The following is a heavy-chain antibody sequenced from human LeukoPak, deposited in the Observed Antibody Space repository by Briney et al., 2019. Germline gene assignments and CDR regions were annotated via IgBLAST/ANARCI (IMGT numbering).Heavy chain of an antibody. CDR1: GFTFSSYG. CDR3: AKDARRINMIGVVTKRAGYFGY. V-gene: IGHV3-30*02. J-gene: IGHJ4*02. D-gene: IGHD3-22*01. Sequence: GGSLRLSCAASGFTFSSYGMHWVRQAPGKGLEWVAFIRYDGSNKYYADSVKGRFTISRDNSKNTLYLQMNSLRGDDTAVYYCAKDARRINMIGVVTKRAGYFGYWGQGTLVTVSS. CDR2: IRYDGSNK.